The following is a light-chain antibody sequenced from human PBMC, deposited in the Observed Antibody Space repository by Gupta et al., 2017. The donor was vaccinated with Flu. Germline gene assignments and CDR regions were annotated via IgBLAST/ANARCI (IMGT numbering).Light chain of an antibody. J-gene: IGLJ3*02. Sequence: QSVLTQPPSASGTPGQMITISCSGNKSNVGTNTVRWYQLLPGTAPNLLIYSHHQRPSGVPDRFSGSWSGTSASLAISGLQSEDEGDYYCATWDDSLNCGVFGGGTRLTVL. CDR1: KSNVGTNT. CDR2: SHH. CDR3: ATWDDSLNCGV. V-gene: IGLV1-44*01.